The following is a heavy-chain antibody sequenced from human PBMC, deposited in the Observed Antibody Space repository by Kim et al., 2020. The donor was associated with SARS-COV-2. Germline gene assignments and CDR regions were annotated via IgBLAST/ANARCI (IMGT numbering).Heavy chain of an antibody. V-gene: IGHV1-8*01. CDR1: GYTFTSYD. J-gene: IGHJ4*02. CDR2: MNPNSGNT. CDR3: AMIGNPYYYDSSGSFDY. D-gene: IGHD3-22*01. Sequence: ASVKVSCKASGYTFTSYDINWVRQATGQGLEWMGWMNPNSGNTGYAQKFQGRVTMTRNTSISTAYMELSSLRSEDTAVYYCAMIGNPYYYDSSGSFDYWGQGTLVTVSS.